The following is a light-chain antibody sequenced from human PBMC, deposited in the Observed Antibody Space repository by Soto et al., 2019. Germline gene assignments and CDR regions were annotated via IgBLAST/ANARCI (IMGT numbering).Light chain of an antibody. Sequence: DIQMTQSPSSLSASVGDRVTITCRASQGISYYLAWYQQKPGKVPKLLIYAASTLQSGVPSRFSGSGSGTDFTPTISSLQPEDVATYYCQKYNSAPWTFGQGTKVEIK. CDR1: QGISYY. V-gene: IGKV1-27*01. J-gene: IGKJ1*01. CDR3: QKYNSAPWT. CDR2: AAS.